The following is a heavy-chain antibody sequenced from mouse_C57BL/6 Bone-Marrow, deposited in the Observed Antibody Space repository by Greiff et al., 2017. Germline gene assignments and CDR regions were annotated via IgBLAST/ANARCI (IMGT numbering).Heavy chain of an antibody. CDR2: IYYSGTI. D-gene: IGHD4-1*01. CDR1: GISITTCNYR. Sequence: EVKLVESGPGLVKPSQTVFLTCTVTGISITTCNYRWGWIRQFPGNKLEWIGYIYYSGTISNNPSLTSRTTITRDTPKNQFFLEMNSWTAEDTATYYCARDGNCGFDYWGQGTTLTVSS. V-gene: IGHV3-5*01. J-gene: IGHJ2*01. CDR3: ARDGNCGFDY.